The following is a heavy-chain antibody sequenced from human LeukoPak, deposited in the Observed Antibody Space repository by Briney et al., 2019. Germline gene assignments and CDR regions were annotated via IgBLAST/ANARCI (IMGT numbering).Heavy chain of an antibody. CDR1: GDSISSYY. V-gene: IGHV4-59*12. J-gene: IGHJ3*02. CDR3: ARVTPPTMREDAFDI. D-gene: IGHD5-24*01. CDR2: IYYSGST. Sequence: SETLSLTCNVSGDSISSYYWSWIRQPPGKGLEWIGYIYYSGSTNYNPSLKSRVTISVDTSKNQFSLKLSSVTAADTAVYYCARVTPPTMREDAFDIWGQGTMVTVCS.